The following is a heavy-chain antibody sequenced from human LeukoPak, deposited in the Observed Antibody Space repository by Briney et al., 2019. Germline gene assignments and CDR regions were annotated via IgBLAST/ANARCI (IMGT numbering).Heavy chain of an antibody. J-gene: IGHJ4*02. CDR3: ARVYGSSWYDY. D-gene: IGHD6-13*01. CDR2: INPDGSST. Sequence: GGSLRLSCATSGFTFSSYWMHWVRQAPGKGLVWVSRINPDGSSTSYADSVKGRFTISRDNAKNTLYPQVNSLRAEDTAVYYCARVYGSSWYDYWGQGTLVTVSS. CDR1: GFTFSSYW. V-gene: IGHV3-74*01.